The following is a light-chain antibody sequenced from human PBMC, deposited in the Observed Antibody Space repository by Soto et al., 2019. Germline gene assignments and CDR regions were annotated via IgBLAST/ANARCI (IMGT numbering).Light chain of an antibody. CDR2: MGF. Sequence: DIVMTQSPLSLPVTPGEPAPISCRSSQSLLNRNGQNCLDWYLQKPGQSPQLLIHMGFIRASGVPDRFSGSASGTYFTLTISRVEAEDVGVYYCMQALESPPTFGGGTKVEIK. V-gene: IGKV2-28*01. J-gene: IGKJ4*01. CDR3: MQALESPPT. CDR1: QSLLNRNGQNC.